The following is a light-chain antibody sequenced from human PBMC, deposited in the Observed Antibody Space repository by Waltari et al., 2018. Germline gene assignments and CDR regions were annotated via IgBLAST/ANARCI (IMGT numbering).Light chain of an antibody. CDR3: QQYTSFSLT. J-gene: IGKJ4*01. Sequence: DIQMTQSPSSLSASIGDRVTFTCRASQSISSWFAWYQQKPGKAPKILISKSSTLESGVPSRFSGSGSGTEFTLTISSLQPDDFATYYCQQYTSFSLTFGGGTTVEIK. CDR2: KSS. CDR1: QSISSW. V-gene: IGKV1-5*03.